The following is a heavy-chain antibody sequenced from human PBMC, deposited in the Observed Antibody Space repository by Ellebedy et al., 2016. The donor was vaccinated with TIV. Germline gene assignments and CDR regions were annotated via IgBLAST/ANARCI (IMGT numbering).Heavy chain of an antibody. J-gene: IGHJ4*02. CDR3: VHDNYSFHY. CDR2: ISNNGAST. V-gene: IGHV3-64D*08. Sequence: PGGSLRLSCSASGFTFSSYTMHWVRQAPGKGLEYVSDISNNGASTYYADSVKGRFTISRDNSKNTVYLQMSSLRPEDTAIYYCVHDNYSFHYWGQGTLVTVSS. CDR1: GFTFSSYT. D-gene: IGHD1-26*01.